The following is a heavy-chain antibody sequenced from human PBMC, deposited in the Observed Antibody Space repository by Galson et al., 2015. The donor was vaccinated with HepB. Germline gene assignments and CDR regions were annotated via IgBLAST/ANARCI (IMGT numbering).Heavy chain of an antibody. D-gene: IGHD3-3*01. Sequence: SVKVSCKASGYTFNSYDINWVRQAPGQGLEWMGWISAHNGNTNYAQNLQGRVTMTTDTSTSTAYMELRSLRSDDTAVYYCAREWSRGLVYFQDWGQGTLVTVSS. CDR3: AREWSRGLVYFQD. J-gene: IGHJ1*01. CDR1: GYTFNSYD. CDR2: ISAHNGNT. V-gene: IGHV1-18*01.